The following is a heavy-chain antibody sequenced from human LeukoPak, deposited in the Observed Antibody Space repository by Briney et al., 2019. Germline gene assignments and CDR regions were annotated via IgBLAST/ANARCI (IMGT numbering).Heavy chain of an antibody. CDR1: GFTFSSYE. CDR3: ARVKGYAAGIIDY. J-gene: IGHJ4*02. D-gene: IGHD6-19*01. CDR2: INWNGGST. V-gene: IGHV3-20*04. Sequence: GSLRLSCAASGFTFSSYEMNWVRQAPGKGLEWVSGINWNGGSTGYADSVKGRFTISRDNAKNSLYLQMNSLRAEDTALYYCARVKGYAAGIIDYWGQGTLVTVSS.